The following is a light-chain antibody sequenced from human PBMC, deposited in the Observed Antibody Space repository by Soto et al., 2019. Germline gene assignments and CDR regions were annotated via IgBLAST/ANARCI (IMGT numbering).Light chain of an antibody. V-gene: IGKV1-33*01. J-gene: IGKJ2*01. CDR1: QDISNY. CDR3: QQYDNLPYT. Sequence: DIQMTQSPSSLSASVGDRVTSTCQASQDISNYLNWYQQKPGKAPKLLIYDASNLETGVPSRFSGSGSGTDFTFTIISLQPEDIATYYCQQYDNLPYTFGQGTKLEIK. CDR2: DAS.